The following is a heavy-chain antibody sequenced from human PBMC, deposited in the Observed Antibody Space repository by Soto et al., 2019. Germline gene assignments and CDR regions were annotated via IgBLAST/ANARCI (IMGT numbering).Heavy chain of an antibody. Sequence: GGSLRLSCAASGFTFSSYSMNWVRQAPGKGLEWVSSISSSSSYIYYADSVKGRFTISRDNAKNSLYLQMNSLRAEDTAVYYCARALVSDIVVVVAARWTGWFDPWGQGTLVTVSS. CDR3: ARALVSDIVVVVAARWTGWFDP. D-gene: IGHD2-15*01. J-gene: IGHJ5*02. V-gene: IGHV3-21*01. CDR1: GFTFSSYS. CDR2: ISSSSSYI.